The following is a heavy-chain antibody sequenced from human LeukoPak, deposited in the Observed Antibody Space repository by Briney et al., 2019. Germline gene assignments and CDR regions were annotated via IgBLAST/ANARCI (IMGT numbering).Heavy chain of an antibody. CDR3: ARHTRGHYYFDY. CDR2: IFYIGST. CDR1: GGSISSSSYY. V-gene: IGHV4-39*01. J-gene: IGHJ4*02. Sequence: SETLSLTCTVSGGSISSSSYYWGWIRQPPGKGLEWIGSIFYIGSTYYNPSLKSRVTISVDTSKNQFSLKLSSVTAADAAVYYCARHTRGHYYFDYWGQGTLVTVSS. D-gene: IGHD3-10*01.